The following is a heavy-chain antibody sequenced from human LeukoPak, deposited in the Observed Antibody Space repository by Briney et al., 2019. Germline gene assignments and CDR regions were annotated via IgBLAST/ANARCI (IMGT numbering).Heavy chain of an antibody. J-gene: IGHJ4*02. D-gene: IGHD2-2*01. CDR2: ISGYNGNA. Sequence: ASVKVSCKASGYSFTSYGISWVRQAPGQGLEWMGWISGYNGNANYAQKFQGRVTMTTDTSTTTVYMELSSLRFDDTAIYYCARRGYCSSSTCAFDFWGQGALVTVSS. V-gene: IGHV1-18*01. CDR1: GYSFTSYG. CDR3: ARRGYCSSSTCAFDF.